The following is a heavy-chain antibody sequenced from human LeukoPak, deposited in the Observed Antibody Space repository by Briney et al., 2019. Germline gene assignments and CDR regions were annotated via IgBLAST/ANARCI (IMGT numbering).Heavy chain of an antibody. V-gene: IGHV3-53*01. J-gene: IGHJ4*02. CDR3: ARGAYRISWPGIDY. D-gene: IGHD3-16*02. CDR2: IYSGGAT. CDR1: GFTVISNL. Sequence: GGSLTLSCAASGFTVISNLMTWVRQSPGRGLEWLSSIYSGGATYYADSVKGRFSISRDHSNNSVSLQMTNLRVEDTAIYYCARGAYRISWPGIDYWGQGTLVTVSS.